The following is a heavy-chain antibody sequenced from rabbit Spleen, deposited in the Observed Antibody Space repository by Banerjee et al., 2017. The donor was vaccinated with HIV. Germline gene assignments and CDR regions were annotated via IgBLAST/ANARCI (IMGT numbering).Heavy chain of an antibody. D-gene: IGHD3-1*01. CDR2: IYAGDGDT. CDR1: GFSFTVYW. Sequence: QSLEESGGDLVKPGASLTLTCTASGFSFTVYWICWVRQAPGKGLEWIACIYAGDGDTYYASWAKGRFTISKSSSTTVTLQMTSLTVADTATYFCARDWVATPGFWGQGTLVTVS. V-gene: IGHV1S40*01. CDR3: ARDWVATPGF. J-gene: IGHJ3*01.